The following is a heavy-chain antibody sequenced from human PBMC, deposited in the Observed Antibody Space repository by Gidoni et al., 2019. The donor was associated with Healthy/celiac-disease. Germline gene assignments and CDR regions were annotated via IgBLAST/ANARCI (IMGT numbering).Heavy chain of an antibody. CDR2: INHSGST. CDR3: ARGGWGIAARPSDY. D-gene: IGHD6-6*01. V-gene: IGHV4-34*01. J-gene: IGHJ4*02. Sequence: QVQLQQWGAGLLKPSETLSLTCAVYGGSFSGYYWSWIRQPPGKGLEWIGEINHSGSTNYNPSLKSRVTISVDTSKNQFSLKLSSVTAADTAVYYCARGGWGIAARPSDYWGQGTLVTVSS. CDR1: GGSFSGYY.